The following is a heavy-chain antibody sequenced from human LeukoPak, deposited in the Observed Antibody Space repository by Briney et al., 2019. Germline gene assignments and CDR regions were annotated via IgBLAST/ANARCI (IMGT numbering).Heavy chain of an antibody. D-gene: IGHD4-23*01. J-gene: IGHJ4*02. CDR1: RFTFNSYA. V-gene: IGHV3-23*01. CDR2: IGGSNGIT. Sequence: GGSLRLSCAASRFTFNSYAMSWVRQAPGKGLEWVSVIGGSNGITFYVGSVKGRFTISRDNSKDTLYLQMNSLRAEDTAVYYCARGRPHGNDYWGQGTLATVSS. CDR3: ARGRPHGNDY.